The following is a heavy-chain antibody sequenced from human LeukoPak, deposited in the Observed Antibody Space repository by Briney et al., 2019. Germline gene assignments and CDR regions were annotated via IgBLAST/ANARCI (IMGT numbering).Heavy chain of an antibody. J-gene: IGHJ4*02. CDR1: GFTFSDYY. Sequence: GGSLRLSCAASGFTFSDYYMSWIRQAPGKGLEWVSYISSSSSYTNYADSVKGRFTISRDNAKNSLYLQMNSLRAEDTAVYYCASWRRAYCGGDCWKTFDYWGQGTLVTVSS. D-gene: IGHD2-21*02. V-gene: IGHV3-11*03. CDR3: ASWRRAYCGGDCWKTFDY. CDR2: ISSSSSYT.